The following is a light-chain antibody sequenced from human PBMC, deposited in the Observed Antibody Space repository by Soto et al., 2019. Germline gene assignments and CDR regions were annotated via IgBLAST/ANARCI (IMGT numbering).Light chain of an antibody. CDR2: ENN. J-gene: IGLJ2*01. CDR1: SSNIGNNY. CDR3: GTWYRRMSAGEV. V-gene: IGLV1-51*02. Sequence: QSVLTQPPSVSVAPGQKFTISCSGSSSNIGNNYVSWYQHLPGTAPKLLIYENNNRPSGMPDRFSCSKSGTSATLGITGLQTGDEADYYCGTWYRRMSAGEVFGGGTKLTVL.